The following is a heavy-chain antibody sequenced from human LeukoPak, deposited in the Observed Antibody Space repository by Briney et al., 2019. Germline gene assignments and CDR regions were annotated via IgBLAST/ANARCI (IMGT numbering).Heavy chain of an antibody. CDR3: ARGVVGGTTVGP. CDR2: GNPKSGHT. Sequence: ASVKVSCKASGDACSTYDVNWVRQAPGQGLEWMGWGNPKSGHTAYTQTFQGRVSMACDPSTAFLELSSLRFEDTAVYFCARGVVGGTTVGPWGQGTLVTVSS. D-gene: IGHD1-7*01. V-gene: IGHV1-8*01. CDR1: GDACSTYD. J-gene: IGHJ5*02.